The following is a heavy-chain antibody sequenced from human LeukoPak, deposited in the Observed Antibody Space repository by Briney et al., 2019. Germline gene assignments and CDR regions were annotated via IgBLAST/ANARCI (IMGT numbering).Heavy chain of an antibody. CDR1: GFTFSSYG. D-gene: IGHD3-10*01. V-gene: IGHV3-30*03. J-gene: IGHJ4*02. CDR2: ISYDGSNK. CDR3: AARGPDLGFDY. Sequence: GGSLRLSCAASGFTFSSYGMHWVRQAPGKGLEWVAVISYDGSNKYYADSVKGRFTISRDNSKNTLYLQMSSLRAEDTAVYYCAARGPDLGFDYWGQGTLVTVSS.